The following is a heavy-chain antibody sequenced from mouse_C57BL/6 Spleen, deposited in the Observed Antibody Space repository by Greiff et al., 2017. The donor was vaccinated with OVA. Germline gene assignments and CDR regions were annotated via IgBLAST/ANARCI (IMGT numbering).Heavy chain of an antibody. CDR2: IDPEDGDT. Sequence: VQLQQSGAELVKPGASVKLSCTASGYTFNDYYMHWVKQRPEQGLEWIGRIDPEDGDTKYAPKFQGKATITANTSSNTAYLQLSSLTSEATAVYDCARDDSSGYDPYAMDYWGQGTSVTVSS. CDR1: GYTFNDYY. V-gene: IGHV14-2*01. D-gene: IGHD3-2*02. CDR3: ARDDSSGYDPYAMDY. J-gene: IGHJ4*01.